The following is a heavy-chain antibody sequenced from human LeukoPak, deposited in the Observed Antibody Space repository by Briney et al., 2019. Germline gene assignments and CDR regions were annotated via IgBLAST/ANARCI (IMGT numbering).Heavy chain of an antibody. CDR2: MSISGNT. CDR3: ARHPMIASGGPYYFDY. CDR1: GGSISSHY. J-gene: IGHJ4*02. D-gene: IGHD3-22*01. V-gene: IGHV4-4*07. Sequence: NPSETLSLTCTISGGSISSHYYSWIRQPAGKGLEWIGRMSISGNTNYNPSLKSRVTISVDKSKNQFSLRLSSVTAADTAVYYCARHPMIASGGPYYFDYWGQGTLVTVSS.